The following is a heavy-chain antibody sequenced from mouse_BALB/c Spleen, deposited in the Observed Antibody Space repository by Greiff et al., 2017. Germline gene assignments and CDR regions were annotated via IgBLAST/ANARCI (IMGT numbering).Heavy chain of an antibody. Sequence: DVMLVESGPSLVKPSHTLSLTCSVTGDSITSCYWNWIRKFPGNKLEYMGYISYSGSTYYNPSLKSRISITRDTSKNQYYLQLNSVTTEDTATYYCARSYYGNTWFAYWGQGTLVTVSA. V-gene: IGHV3-8*02. CDR3: ARSYYGNTWFAY. CDR1: GDSITSCY. J-gene: IGHJ3*01. D-gene: IGHD2-1*01. CDR2: ISYSGST.